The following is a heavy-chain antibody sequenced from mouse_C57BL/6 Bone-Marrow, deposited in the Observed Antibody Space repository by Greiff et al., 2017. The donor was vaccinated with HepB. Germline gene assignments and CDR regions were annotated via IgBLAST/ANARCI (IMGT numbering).Heavy chain of an antibody. CDR3: ARNYYNYYYAMDY. D-gene: IGHD2-12*01. J-gene: IGHJ4*01. CDR1: GYTFTSYW. Sequence: QVQLQQPGAELVKPGASVKMSCKASGYTFTSYWITWVKQRPGQGLGWIGDIYPGSGSTNYNEKFKSKATLTVDTSSSTAYMQLSSLTSEDSAVYYCARNYYNYYYAMDYWGQGTSVTVSS. V-gene: IGHV1-55*01. CDR2: IYPGSGST.